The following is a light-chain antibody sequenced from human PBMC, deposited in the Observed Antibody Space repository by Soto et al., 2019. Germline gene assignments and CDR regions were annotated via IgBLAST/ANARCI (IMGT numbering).Light chain of an antibody. CDR3: SSYTSSSTPS. CDR2: EVS. CDR1: SSDVGGYNY. V-gene: IGLV2-14*01. Sequence: QSVLTQPASVPGSPGQSITIYCTGTSSDVGGYNYVSWYQQHPGKAPKLMIYEVSNRPSGVSNRFSGSKSGNTASLTISGLQAEDEADYYCSSYTSSSTPSFGGGTKVTVL. J-gene: IGLJ3*02.